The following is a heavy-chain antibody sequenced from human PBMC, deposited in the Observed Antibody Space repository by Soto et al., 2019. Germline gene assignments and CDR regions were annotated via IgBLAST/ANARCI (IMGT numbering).Heavy chain of an antibody. J-gene: IGHJ4*02. V-gene: IGHV3-53*01. CDR1: GFSVSNNH. Sequence: VQLVESGGGLIQPGGSLRLSCAASGFSVSNNHMTWIRQTAGKGLELVSFIHGGGSTSYADSVKGRFTISRDNSKNTLYLQRDRLRAEDTAIYFCAGRLTTAASLDYWGQGTLVTVSS. D-gene: IGHD3-16*01. CDR3: AGRLTTAASLDY. CDR2: IHGGGST.